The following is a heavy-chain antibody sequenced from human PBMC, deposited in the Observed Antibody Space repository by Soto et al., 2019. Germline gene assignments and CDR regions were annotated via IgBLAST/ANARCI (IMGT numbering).Heavy chain of an antibody. CDR3: AREETAWHLDYGLDV. CDR2: IGTRSDI. Sequence: PGGSLRLSCAASGFTFSSFAMHWVRQSPGKGLEWVSSIGTRSDIYYADSVKGRFTISRDNAKNSLSLQMNSLRAEDTGVYYCAREETAWHLDYGLDVWGQGTTVTVSS. CDR1: GFTFSSFA. J-gene: IGHJ6*02. D-gene: IGHD2-21*02. V-gene: IGHV3-21*01.